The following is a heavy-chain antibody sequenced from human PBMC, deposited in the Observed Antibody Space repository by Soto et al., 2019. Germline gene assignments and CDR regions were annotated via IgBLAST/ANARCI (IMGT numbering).Heavy chain of an antibody. D-gene: IGHD2-2*01. Sequence: QVQLVESGGGVVQPGRSLRLSCAASGFTFSSYGMHWVRQAPGKGLEWVAVISYDGSNKYYADSVKGRFTITRDNSKNTLYLQLNSLRAEDTDVYYCGREGDQLLWEDGGMDVWGQGSTVTVSS. CDR2: ISYDGSNK. V-gene: IGHV3-30*03. CDR1: GFTFSSYG. CDR3: GREGDQLLWEDGGMDV. J-gene: IGHJ6*02.